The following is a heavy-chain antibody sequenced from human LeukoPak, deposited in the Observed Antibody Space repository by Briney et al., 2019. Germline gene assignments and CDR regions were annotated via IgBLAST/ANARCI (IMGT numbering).Heavy chain of an antibody. Sequence: SETLSLTCAVYGGSFSGYYWSWIRQPPGKGLEWIGEINHSGSTNYNPSLKSRVTISVDTSKNQFSLKLSSVTAADTAVYYCESLSYAYFDYWGQGTLVTVSS. CDR3: ESLSYAYFDY. CDR2: INHSGST. V-gene: IGHV4-34*01. J-gene: IGHJ4*02. D-gene: IGHD2-2*01. CDR1: GGSFSGYY.